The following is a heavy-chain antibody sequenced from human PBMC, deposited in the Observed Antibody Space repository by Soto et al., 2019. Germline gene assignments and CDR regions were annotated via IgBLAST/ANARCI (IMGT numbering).Heavy chain of an antibody. CDR3: ARVQGPDAFDI. CDR1: GFTAISTY. V-gene: IGHV3-53*02. CDR2: IYSGGCT. Sequence: EVQLVETGGGLIQPGGSLRLPGAASGFTAISTYMGWVRQPPGKGLEGVSVIYSGGCTYYADSVKGRFTISRDNSKNTLYLQMNSLRAEDTAVYYCARVQGPDAFDIWGQGTMVTVSS. J-gene: IGHJ3*02.